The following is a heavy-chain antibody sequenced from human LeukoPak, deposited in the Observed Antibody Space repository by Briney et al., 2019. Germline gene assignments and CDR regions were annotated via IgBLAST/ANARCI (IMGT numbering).Heavy chain of an antibody. V-gene: IGHV3-33*01. CDR1: GFTFTSYG. CDR3: ARGQDYGDSNWFDP. Sequence: GGSLRLSCAASGFTFTSYGMHWVRQAPGKGLEWVAVIWYDGSNKYNTDSVKGRFTISRDNSKNTLYLQMNSPRVEDTAVYYCARGQDYGDSNWFDPWGQGALVIVSS. D-gene: IGHD4-17*01. J-gene: IGHJ5*02. CDR2: IWYDGSNK.